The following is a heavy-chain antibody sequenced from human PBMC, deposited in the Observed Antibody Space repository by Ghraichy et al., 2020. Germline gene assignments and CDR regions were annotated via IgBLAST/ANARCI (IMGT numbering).Heavy chain of an antibody. CDR1: GFTFDDYA. CDR2: ISWNSGSI. CDR3: AKAMERCSGGSCYPYDAFDI. Sequence: GGSLRLSCAASGFTFDDYAMHWVRQAPGKGLEWVSGISWNSGSIGYADSVKGRFTISRDNAKNSLYLQMNSLRAEDTALYYCAKAMERCSGGSCYPYDAFDIWGQGTMVTVSS. D-gene: IGHD2-15*01. J-gene: IGHJ3*02. V-gene: IGHV3-9*01.